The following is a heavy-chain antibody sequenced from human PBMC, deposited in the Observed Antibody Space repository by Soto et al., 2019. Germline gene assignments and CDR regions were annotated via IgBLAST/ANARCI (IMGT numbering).Heavy chain of an antibody. CDR3: AREFHYDFWSGYLNNWFDP. D-gene: IGHD3-3*01. V-gene: IGHV1-2*04. CDR1: GYTFTGYY. Sequence: ASVKVSCKASGYTFTGYYMHWVRQAPGQGLEWMGWINPNSGDTNYAQKLQGWVTMTRDTSTSTAYMELRSLRSDDTAVYYCAREFHYDFWSGYLNNWFDPWGQGTLVTVSS. J-gene: IGHJ5*02. CDR2: INPNSGDT.